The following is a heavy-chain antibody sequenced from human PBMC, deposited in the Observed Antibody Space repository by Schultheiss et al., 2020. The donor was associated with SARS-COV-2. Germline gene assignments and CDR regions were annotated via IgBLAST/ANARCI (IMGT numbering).Heavy chain of an antibody. Sequence: GASLKISCAASGFTFSSYSMNWVRQAPGKGLEWVSSISSSSSYIYYADSVKGRFTISRDNAKNSLYLQMNSLRAEETAVYYCARDQYPAVAGTGGFYYWGHWNLVTVSS. V-gene: IGHV3-21*01. J-gene: IGHJ4*03. CDR2: ISSSSSYI. D-gene: IGHD6-19*01. CDR3: ARDQYPAVAGTGGFYY. CDR1: GFTFSSYS.